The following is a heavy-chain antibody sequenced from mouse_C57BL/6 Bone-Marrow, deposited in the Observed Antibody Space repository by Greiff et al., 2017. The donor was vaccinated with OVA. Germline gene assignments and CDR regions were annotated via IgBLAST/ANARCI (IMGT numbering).Heavy chain of an antibody. V-gene: IGHV14-4*01. CDR2: IDPENGDT. CDR3: TAYYKGWFAY. J-gene: IGHJ3*01. D-gene: IGHD2-12*01. CDR1: GFNIKDDY. Sequence: VQLQQSGAELVRPGASVKLSCTASGFNIKDDYMHWVKQRPEQGLEWIGWIDPENGDTEYASKFPGQATITADTSSNTAYLQLSSLTSEDTAVYYCTAYYKGWFAYWGQGTLVTVSA.